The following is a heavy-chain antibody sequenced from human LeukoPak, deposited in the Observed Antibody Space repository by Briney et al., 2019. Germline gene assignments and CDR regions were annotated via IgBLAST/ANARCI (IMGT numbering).Heavy chain of an antibody. J-gene: IGHJ4*02. CDR1: GYTFTSND. D-gene: IGHD5-12*01. CDR3: ARHSGYDIKFDY. Sequence: ASVKVSCKASGYTFTSNDINWVRQATGQGLEWMGWMNPNSGNTGNAQKFQGRVTMTRDTSISTAYMELSGLRSEDTAVYFCARHSGYDIKFDYWGQGTLVTVSS. V-gene: IGHV1-8*01. CDR2: MNPNSGNT.